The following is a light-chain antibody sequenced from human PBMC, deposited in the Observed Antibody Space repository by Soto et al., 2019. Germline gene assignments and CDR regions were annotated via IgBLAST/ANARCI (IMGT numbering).Light chain of an antibody. Sequence: DIVMTQSPDSLAVSLGERATINCKSSQSGLYNSNNKNYLAWYQQKPGQPPKLLIYWASTRESGVPDRFSGSGSGTDFTLTISSLQAEDVAVYCCQQYYSATLTFGGGTKVEIK. CDR2: WAS. CDR3: QQYYSATLT. V-gene: IGKV4-1*01. CDR1: QSGLYNSNNKNY. J-gene: IGKJ4*01.